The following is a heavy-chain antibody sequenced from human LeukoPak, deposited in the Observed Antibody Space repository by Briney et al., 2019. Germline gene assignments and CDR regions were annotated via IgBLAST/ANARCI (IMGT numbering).Heavy chain of an antibody. D-gene: IGHD3-22*01. CDR2: IYTSGST. J-gene: IGHJ4*02. CDR1: GGSISSYY. V-gene: IGHV4-4*07. CDR3: ARARFDSSGYVPFVDY. Sequence: SETLSLTCTVSGGSISSYYWSWIRQPAGKGLEWIGRIYTSGSTNYNPSLKSRVTMSVDTSKNQFSLKLSSVTAADTAVYYCARARFDSSGYVPFVDYWGQGTLVTISS.